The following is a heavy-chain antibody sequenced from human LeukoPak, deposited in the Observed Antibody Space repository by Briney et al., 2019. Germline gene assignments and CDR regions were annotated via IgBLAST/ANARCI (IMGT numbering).Heavy chain of an antibody. CDR2: IYYSGST. D-gene: IGHD3-22*01. V-gene: IGHV4-39*01. Sequence: SETLSLTCTVSGGSVSSGSYYWSWIRQPPGKGLEWIGSIYYSGSTYYNPSLKSRVTISVDTSKNQFSLKLSSVTAADTAVYYCASPDYYDSSGYLVWGQGTLVTVSS. CDR3: ASPDYYDSSGYLV. J-gene: IGHJ4*02. CDR1: GGSVSSGSYY.